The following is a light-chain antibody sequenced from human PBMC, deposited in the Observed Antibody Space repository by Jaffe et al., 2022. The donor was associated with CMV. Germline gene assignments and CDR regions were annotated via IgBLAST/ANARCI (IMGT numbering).Light chain of an antibody. J-gene: IGKJ5*01. CDR1: QSVDRY. Sequence: IQLTQSPSSLSASVGDRVTITCRAGQSVDRYLNWYQQKPGKAPKLLISTTSSLQSGASSRFSGSGSGTEFTLTISSLQPEDFAVYYCQQSYSTSITFGQGTRLDIK. CDR2: TTS. CDR3: QQSYSTSIT. V-gene: IGKV1-39*01.